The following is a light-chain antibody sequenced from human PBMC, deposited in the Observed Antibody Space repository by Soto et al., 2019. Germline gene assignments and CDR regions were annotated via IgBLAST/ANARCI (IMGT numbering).Light chain of an antibody. V-gene: IGLV2-11*01. CDR3: CSYAGRYV. Sequence: QSALTQPRSVSGSPGQSVTISCTGTSSDVGGYNYVSWYQQHPGKAPKLMIYDVSERPSGVPDRFSGSKSCNTASLTISGLQAEDEADYDGCSYAGRYVFGTGTKLTVL. CDR1: SSDVGGYNY. CDR2: DVS. J-gene: IGLJ1*01.